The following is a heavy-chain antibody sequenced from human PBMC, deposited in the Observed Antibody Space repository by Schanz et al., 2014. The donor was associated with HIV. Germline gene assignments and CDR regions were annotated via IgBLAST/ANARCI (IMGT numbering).Heavy chain of an antibody. Sequence: QLQLVQSGAGVKKPGASVKVSCKASAYTFTGYYMHWVRQAPGQGLEWMGWINPSSGGTNYAQKFQGRVTMTRDTSISTAYMELRRLRSDDTAVYYCARDQNVISMVRGVMGGVDYWGQGTLVTVSS. CDR1: AYTFTGYY. CDR2: INPSSGGT. J-gene: IGHJ4*02. D-gene: IGHD3-10*01. V-gene: IGHV1-2*02. CDR3: ARDQNVISMVRGVMGGVDY.